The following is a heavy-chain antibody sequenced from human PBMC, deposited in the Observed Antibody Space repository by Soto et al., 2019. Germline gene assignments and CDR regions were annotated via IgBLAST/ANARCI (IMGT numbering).Heavy chain of an antibody. CDR1: GGSFSGYY. V-gene: IGHV4-34*01. J-gene: IGHJ5*02. CDR3: ARGGYDILTGYAAYNWFDP. D-gene: IGHD3-9*01. Sequence: KPSETLSLTCAVYGGSFSGYYWSWIRQPPGKGLEWIGEINHSGSTNYNPSLKSRVTISVDTSKNQFSLKLSSVTAADTAVYYCARGGYDILTGYAAYNWFDPWGQGTLVTVSS. CDR2: INHSGST.